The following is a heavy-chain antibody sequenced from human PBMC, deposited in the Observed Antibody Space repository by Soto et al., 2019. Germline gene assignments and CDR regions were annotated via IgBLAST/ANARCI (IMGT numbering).Heavy chain of an antibody. D-gene: IGHD5-18*01. V-gene: IGHV2-5*02. J-gene: IGHJ4*02. Sequence: QITLKESGPTLVKPTQTLTLTCTFSGFSLSTSGVGVGWIRQPPGKAMEWLAPLYWDDDKRYSPSLKSRLTMTRDTSKNQVVLEMTDLNPVDTAQYYCAHRLDAWDTAMVFDYWGQGTLVEVSA. CDR1: GFSLSTSGVG. CDR3: AHRLDAWDTAMVFDY. CDR2: LYWDDDK.